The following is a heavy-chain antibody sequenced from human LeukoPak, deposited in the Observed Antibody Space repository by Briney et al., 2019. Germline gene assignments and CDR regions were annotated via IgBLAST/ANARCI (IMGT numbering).Heavy chain of an antibody. CDR1: GGSISSYY. CDR2: IYTSGST. V-gene: IGHV4-4*07. CDR3: ARVVAVAVNYYYYMDV. J-gene: IGHJ6*03. D-gene: IGHD6-19*01. Sequence: PSETLSLTCTVSGGSISSYYWSWIRQPAGKGLEWIGRIYTSGSTNYNPSLKSRVTISVDKSKNQSSLKLSSVTAADTAVYYCARVVAVAVNYYYYMDVWGKGTTVTVSS.